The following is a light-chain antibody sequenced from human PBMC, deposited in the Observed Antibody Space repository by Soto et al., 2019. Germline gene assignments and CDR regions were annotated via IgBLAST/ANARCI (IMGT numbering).Light chain of an antibody. CDR1: QRVSSY. J-gene: IGKJ3*01. Sequence: EIVLTQSPATLSLSPGERATLSCRASQRVSSYLAWYQQKPGQAPRLLIYEASNRATGIPARFSGSGSGTDFTLTISSLGAEDFAVYYCQRRSNWPLTLGPVNKVDI. CDR3: QRRSNWPLT. CDR2: EAS. V-gene: IGKV3-11*01.